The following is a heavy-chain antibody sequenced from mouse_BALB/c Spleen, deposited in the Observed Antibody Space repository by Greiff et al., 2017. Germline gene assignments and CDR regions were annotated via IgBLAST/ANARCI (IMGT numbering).Heavy chain of an antibody. J-gene: IGHJ4*01. D-gene: IGHD1-1*01. CDR2: ISYSGST. CDR3: AGYYGSSLYYYAMDY. V-gene: IGHV3-2*02. Sequence: EVQLQESGPGLVKPSQSLSLTCTVTGYSITSDYAWNWIRQFPGNKLEWMGYISYSGSTSYNPSLKSRISITRDTSKNQFFLQLNSVTTEDTATYYCAGYYGSSLYYYAMDYWGQGTSVTVSS. CDR1: GYSITSDYA.